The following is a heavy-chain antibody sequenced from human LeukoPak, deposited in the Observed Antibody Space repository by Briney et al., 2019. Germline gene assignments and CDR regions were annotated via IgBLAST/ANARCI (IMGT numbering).Heavy chain of an antibody. V-gene: IGHV1-2*02. CDR1: GYTFTGYY. CDR3: ARVAIAARTVYYFDY. Sequence: ASVKVSCKASGYTFTGYYMHWVRQAPGQGLEWMGWTNPNSGGTNYAQKFQGRVTMTRDTSISTAYMELSRLRSDDTAVYYCARVAIAARTVYYFDYWGQGTLVTVSS. CDR2: TNPNSGGT. D-gene: IGHD6-6*01. J-gene: IGHJ4*02.